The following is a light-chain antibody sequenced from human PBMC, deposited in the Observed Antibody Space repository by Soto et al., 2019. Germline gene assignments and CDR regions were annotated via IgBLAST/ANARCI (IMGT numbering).Light chain of an antibody. CDR2: GAS. Sequence: EIVLTQSPGTLSFFPGERATLSCRASHSVSSRYLAWYQQKPGQAPRLLFYGASNSATGIPDRFSGTGSGTDFTLTISRLEPEDFAVYYCQQYGSSPYTFGLGTKVDI. J-gene: IGKJ2*01. CDR1: HSVSSRY. V-gene: IGKV3-20*01. CDR3: QQYGSSPYT.